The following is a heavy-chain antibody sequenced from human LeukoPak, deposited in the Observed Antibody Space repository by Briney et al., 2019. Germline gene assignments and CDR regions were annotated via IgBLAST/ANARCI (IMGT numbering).Heavy chain of an antibody. D-gene: IGHD3-22*01. CDR1: GFTFSSYA. J-gene: IGHJ4*02. V-gene: IGHV3-23*01. CDR2: ISGSGGST. CDR3: AKGPRGSSGYQIDY. Sequence: GGSLRLSCAASGFTFSSYAMSWVHQAPGKGLEWVSAISGSGGSTYYADSVKGRFTISRDNSRNTLYLQMNSLRAEDTAVYYCAKGPRGSSGYQIDYWGQGTLVTVSS.